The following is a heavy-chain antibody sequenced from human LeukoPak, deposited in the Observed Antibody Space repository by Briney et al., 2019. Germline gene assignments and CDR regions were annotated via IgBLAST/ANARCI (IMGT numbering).Heavy chain of an antibody. CDR1: IGSFSGYY. J-gene: IGHJ4*02. D-gene: IGHD2-21*01. Sequence: RPSESLSLTCAVYIGSFSGYYWSWIRQPPGKGLEWIWEFYHSESTNRNPSHKRRVTISVDTYKNQFSLKLRSVTAADTAVYYCVRAFGGNSDYWGQGTMVTVSS. CDR2: FYHSEST. V-gene: IGHV4-34*01. CDR3: VRAFGGNSDY.